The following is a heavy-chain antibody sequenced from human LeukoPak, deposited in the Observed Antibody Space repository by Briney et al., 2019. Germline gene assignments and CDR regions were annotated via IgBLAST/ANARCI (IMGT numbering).Heavy chain of an antibody. CDR2: ISNSGDST. V-gene: IGHV3-23*01. CDR3: AKGIYGSGTSGGMDV. J-gene: IGHJ6*02. CDR1: GFTFSSYA. D-gene: IGHD3-10*01. Sequence: PGGSLRLSCAASGFTFSSYAMSWVRQAPGKGLEWVSGISNSGDSTYYPGSVKRRFPISSGNSKNPLYLQMNSLRAEDTAIYYCAKGIYGSGTSGGMDVWGQGTTVTVSS.